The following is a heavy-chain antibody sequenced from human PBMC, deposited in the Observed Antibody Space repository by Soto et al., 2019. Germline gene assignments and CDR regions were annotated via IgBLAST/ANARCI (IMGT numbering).Heavy chain of an antibody. V-gene: IGHV3-33*01. Sequence: PGGSLRLSCAASGFTFSSYDMHWVRQAPGKGLEWVAFIWHSGGNKYYAESVKGRFTISRDNSKNTLYLQMTSLSAEATAMYYCARAGDVKSGFGKDYWGQGTLVTVSS. CDR2: IWHSGGNK. CDR1: GFTFSSYD. CDR3: ARAGDVKSGFGKDY. D-gene: IGHD7-27*01. J-gene: IGHJ4*02.